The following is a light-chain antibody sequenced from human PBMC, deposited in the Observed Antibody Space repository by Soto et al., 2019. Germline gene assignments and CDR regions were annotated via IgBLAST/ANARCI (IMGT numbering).Light chain of an antibody. CDR2: GAS. V-gene: IGKV3-20*01. J-gene: IGKJ5*01. CDR3: QHFGSPPPVI. Sequence: EIELTHSPGSLPLSPGESPTLSCRVRQTTRPKYVAWYQQRRGLAPRLLVYGASKRAAGIPDRFRGSGSGSEFSLTISGLEPEDFAVYYCQHFGSPPPVIFGQGTRLEIK. CDR1: QTTRPKY.